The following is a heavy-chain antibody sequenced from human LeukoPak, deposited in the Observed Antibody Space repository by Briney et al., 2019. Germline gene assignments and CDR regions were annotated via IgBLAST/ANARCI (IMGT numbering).Heavy chain of an antibody. J-gene: IGHJ4*02. V-gene: IGHV4-59*01. Sequence: PSETLSLTCTVSGGSISSYYWSWIRQTPGKGLEWIGYIYYSGSTNYNPSLKSRVTISVDTSKNQFSLKLSSVTAADTAVYYCARGGVGRYFDWLSIDYWGQGTLVTVSS. CDR1: GGSISSYY. D-gene: IGHD3-9*01. CDR3: ARGGVGRYFDWLSIDY. CDR2: IYYSGST.